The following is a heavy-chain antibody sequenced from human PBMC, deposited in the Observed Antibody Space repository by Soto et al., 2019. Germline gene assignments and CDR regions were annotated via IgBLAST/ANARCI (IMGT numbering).Heavy chain of an antibody. J-gene: IGHJ6*03. V-gene: IGHV3-64*01. CDR3: ARRARPDFYYMDV. D-gene: IGHD6-6*01. CDR2: ISSNGVGT. CDR1: GFTFSAHD. Sequence: GGSLRLSCAASGFTFSAHDMGWIRQAPGKGLEYVSGISSNGVGTYYANSVQGRFTISRDNSKNTVYLQMGSLRPEDMAVYYCARRARPDFYYMDVWGKGTTVTVSS.